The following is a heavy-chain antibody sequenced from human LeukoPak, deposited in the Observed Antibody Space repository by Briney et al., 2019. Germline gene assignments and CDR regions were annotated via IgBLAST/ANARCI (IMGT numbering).Heavy chain of an antibody. CDR3: ARDRPEYYDILTGYYKYYYGMDV. Sequence: SETLSLTCTVSGGSVSSGSYHWSWIRQPPGKGLEWIGYIYYSGSTNYNPSLKSRVTISVDTSKNQFSLKLSSVTAADTAVYYCARDRPEYYDILTGYYKYYYGMDVWGKGTTVTVSS. V-gene: IGHV4-61*01. CDR2: IYYSGST. CDR1: GGSVSSGSYH. D-gene: IGHD3-9*01. J-gene: IGHJ6*04.